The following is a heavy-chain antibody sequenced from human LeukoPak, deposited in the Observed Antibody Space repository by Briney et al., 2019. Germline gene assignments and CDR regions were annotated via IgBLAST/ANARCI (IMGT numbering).Heavy chain of an antibody. D-gene: IGHD6-19*01. Sequence: GGSLRLSCEGSGYTFSSYAMHWVRQAPGKGLEYVAAISSDGRITYYANFVKGRFTTSRDNSKNTLYLQMGSLRTEDMAVYYCARVSGWYWFDLWGQGTLVTVSS. CDR1: GYTFSSYA. CDR3: ARVSGWYWFDL. V-gene: IGHV3-64*01. CDR2: ISSDGRIT. J-gene: IGHJ5*02.